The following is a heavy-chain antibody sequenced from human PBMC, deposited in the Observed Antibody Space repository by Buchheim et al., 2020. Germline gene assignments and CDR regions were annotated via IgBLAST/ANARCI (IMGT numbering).Heavy chain of an antibody. J-gene: IGHJ6*02. CDR3: AGRAITIFGVVTYYYYYGMDV. V-gene: IGHV4-34*01. Sequence: QVQLQQWGAGLLKPSETLSLTCAVYGGSFSGYYWSWIRQPPGKGLEWIGDINHSGSTNYNPSLKSRVTISVDTSKNQFSLKLSSVTAADTAVYYCAGRAITIFGVVTYYYYYGMDVWGQRAT. CDR1: GGSFSGYY. CDR2: INHSGST. D-gene: IGHD3-3*01.